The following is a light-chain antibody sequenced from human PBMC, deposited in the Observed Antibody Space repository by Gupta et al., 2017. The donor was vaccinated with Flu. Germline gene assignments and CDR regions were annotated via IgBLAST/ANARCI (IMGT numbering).Light chain of an antibody. Sequence: DIQMTPSPSTLSASVGDRVTITCRASQSIATWLAWYQQKPGTAPKVLIYKASTLENGVPSRFSGSGSGTEFTLTVSSLQPDDFATYYCQQYSTYSGFTFGLGTKLEI. J-gene: IGKJ2*01. CDR2: KAS. V-gene: IGKV1-5*03. CDR3: QQYSTYSGFT. CDR1: QSIATW.